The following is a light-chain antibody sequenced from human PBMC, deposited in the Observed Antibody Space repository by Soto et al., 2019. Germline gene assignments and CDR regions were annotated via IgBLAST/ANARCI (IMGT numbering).Light chain of an antibody. CDR2: LGS. V-gene: IGKV2-28*01. J-gene: IGKJ5*01. Sequence: DIVMTQSPLSLPVTPGEPASISCRSSQSLLHSNRYTYLDWYLQKPGQSPQLLLYLGSHRASGFPDRFSGSGSGPDFTLKISRVEAEDVGVYYCVQALQSHITFGQGTRLEIK. CDR3: VQALQSHIT. CDR1: QSLLHSNRYTY.